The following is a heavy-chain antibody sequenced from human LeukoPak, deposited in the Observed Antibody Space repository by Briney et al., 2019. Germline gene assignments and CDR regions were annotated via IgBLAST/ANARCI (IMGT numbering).Heavy chain of an antibody. CDR1: GFTFNRSW. D-gene: IGHD3-10*01. Sequence: GGSLRLSRAASGFTFNRSWLNWVRQAPGRGLEWVANMDPSGSQKRYVDSVKGRFTISKDNPGTSLYLEMNSLRTEDTAIYYCAIWASGNYWGQGTLVTVSS. CDR2: MDPSGSQK. CDR3: AIWASGNY. V-gene: IGHV3-7*01. J-gene: IGHJ4*02.